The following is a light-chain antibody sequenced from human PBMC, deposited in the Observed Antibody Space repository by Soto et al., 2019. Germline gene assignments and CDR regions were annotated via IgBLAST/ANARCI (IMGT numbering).Light chain of an antibody. CDR2: AAS. J-gene: IGKJ2*01. V-gene: IGKV1-39*01. Sequence: DIPMTQSPSSLSVSVGDRVTITCRASQSITNYLNWYQQKPGKAPKLLVYAASSLQSGVPSRFSGNGSGTDFTLTISSLQPEDFASYYCQQIDSYPYTFGQGTKVEMK. CDR3: QQIDSYPYT. CDR1: QSITNY.